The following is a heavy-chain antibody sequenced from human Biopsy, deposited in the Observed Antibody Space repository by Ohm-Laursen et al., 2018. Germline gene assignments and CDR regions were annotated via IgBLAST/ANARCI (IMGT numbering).Heavy chain of an antibody. CDR2: ITQSGST. CDR1: GGSFNGYF. V-gene: IGHV4-34*01. Sequence: GTLSLTCAVYGGSFNGYFWSWIRQPPGKGLEWIGDITQSGSTNYSPSLKSRVTISVDTAKKQVLLIMTNMDPVDAATYFCVHRRMTPSEFDYWGQGTLVTVSS. J-gene: IGHJ4*02. D-gene: IGHD2/OR15-2a*01. CDR3: VHRRMTPSEFDY.